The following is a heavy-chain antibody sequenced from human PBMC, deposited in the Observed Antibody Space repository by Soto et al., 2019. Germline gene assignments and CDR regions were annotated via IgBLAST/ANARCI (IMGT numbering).Heavy chain of an antibody. V-gene: IGHV3-30*18. CDR3: AKDPSFQRVLESGWFDT. CDR2: ISCDGSNK. J-gene: IGHJ5*02. Sequence: GGSLRLSCAASGFTFSSYGMHWVRQAPGKGLEWVAVISCDGSNKYYADSVKGRFTISRDNSKNTLYLQMNSLRAEDTAVYYCAKDPSFQRVLESGWFDTWGQGTLVTVSS. CDR1: GFTFSSYG. D-gene: IGHD3-3*01.